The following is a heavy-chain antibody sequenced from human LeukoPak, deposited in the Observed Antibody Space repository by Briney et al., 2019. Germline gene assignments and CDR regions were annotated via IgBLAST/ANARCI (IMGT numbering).Heavy chain of an antibody. D-gene: IGHD3-22*01. J-gene: IGHJ4*02. V-gene: IGHV5-51*01. CDR1: GYSFTSYW. Sequence: GESLKISCKGSGYSFTSYWIGWVRQMPGKGLEWMGIIYPGDSDTGYSPSFQGQVTISADKSISTAYLQWSSLKASDTAMYYCARTNEYYYDSSRYYFDYWGQGTLVTVSS. CDR2: IYPGDSDT. CDR3: ARTNEYYYDSSRYYFDY.